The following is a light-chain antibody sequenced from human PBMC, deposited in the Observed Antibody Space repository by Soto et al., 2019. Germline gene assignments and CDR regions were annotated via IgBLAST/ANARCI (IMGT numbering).Light chain of an antibody. Sequence: EIVLTQSPGTLSLSPEDRATLSCTASQSVDSSYLVWYQQKPGRAPRLLIYGASTRATGIPARFSGSGSGKEFTLNISSLQSEDFAVYYCQQRSNWPPEITFGQGTRLEIK. V-gene: IGKV3D-20*02. CDR2: GAS. J-gene: IGKJ5*01. CDR1: QSVDSSY. CDR3: QQRSNWPPEIT.